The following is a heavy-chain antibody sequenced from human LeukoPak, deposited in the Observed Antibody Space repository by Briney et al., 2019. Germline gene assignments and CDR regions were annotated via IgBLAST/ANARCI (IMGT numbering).Heavy chain of an antibody. CDR2: IYTDGTT. D-gene: IGHD3-16*01. Sequence: GGSLRLSCAASGFTVSGTHMSWVRQAPGKGLEWISAIYTDGTTYYSDSVEGRFTISRDKSKNTLYLHMDSLRVEDTAVYYCARDQATSGGGLDSWGQGTLVTVSS. J-gene: IGHJ4*02. CDR1: GFTVSGTH. V-gene: IGHV3-53*01. CDR3: ARDQATSGGGLDS.